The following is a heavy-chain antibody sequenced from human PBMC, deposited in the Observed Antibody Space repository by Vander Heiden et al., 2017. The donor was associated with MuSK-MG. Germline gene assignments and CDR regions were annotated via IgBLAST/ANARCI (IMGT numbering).Heavy chain of an antibody. CDR3: AGRRGVDYYYYGMDV. J-gene: IGHJ6*02. CDR1: GGSVSSGSYY. CDR2: IYYSGST. V-gene: IGHV4-61*01. Sequence: QVQLQESGPGLVKPSETLSLTCTVSGGSVSSGSYYWSWIRQPPGKGLEWIGYIYYSGSTNYNPSLKSRVTISVDTSKNQVSMKLSSVTAADTAVYYCAGRRGVDYYYYGMDVWGQGTTVTVYS. D-gene: IGHD2-15*01.